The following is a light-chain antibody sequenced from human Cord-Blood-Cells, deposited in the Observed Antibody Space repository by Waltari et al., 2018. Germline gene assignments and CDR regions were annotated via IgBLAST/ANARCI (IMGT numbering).Light chain of an antibody. Sequence: EIVMTQSPATLSVSPGERATLSCRASQSVSSNLAWYQQKPVQAPRLLCYGASTRATGIPARFSGSGSGTEFTLTTSSRQSEDFAVYYCQQYNNWPPFTFGQGTKVEIK. V-gene: IGKV3-15*01. CDR2: GAS. J-gene: IGKJ1*01. CDR3: QQYNNWPPFT. CDR1: QSVSSN.